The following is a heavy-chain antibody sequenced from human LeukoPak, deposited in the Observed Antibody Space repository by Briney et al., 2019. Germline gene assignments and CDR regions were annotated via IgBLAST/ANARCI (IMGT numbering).Heavy chain of an antibody. Sequence: ASVKVSCKASGYTFTSYGISWVRQAPGQGLEWMGWISAYNGNTNYAQKLQGRVTMTTDTSTSTAYMELRSLRSDDTAVYYCARGDCSGGSCAEAFDIWGQGTMVTVSS. CDR3: ARGDCSGGSCAEAFDI. J-gene: IGHJ3*02. D-gene: IGHD2-15*01. CDR2: ISAYNGNT. V-gene: IGHV1-18*01. CDR1: GYTFTSYG.